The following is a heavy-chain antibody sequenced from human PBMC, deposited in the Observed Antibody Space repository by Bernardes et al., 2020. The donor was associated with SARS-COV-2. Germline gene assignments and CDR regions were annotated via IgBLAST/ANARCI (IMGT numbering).Heavy chain of an antibody. Sequence: ASVQDSCKSSGYTFTGYYIHWVRQAPGQGLAWMGCINPHSCGTIYAQKFQGRVTMNRDTSIRTAYMDLSRLRSDDTDMYYCALPPSNYDRYGMDVWGQGTTVTVS. CDR3: ALPPSNYDRYGMDV. CDR1: GYTFTGYY. CDR2: INPHSCGT. D-gene: IGHD3-22*01. J-gene: IGHJ6*02. V-gene: IGHV1-2*02.